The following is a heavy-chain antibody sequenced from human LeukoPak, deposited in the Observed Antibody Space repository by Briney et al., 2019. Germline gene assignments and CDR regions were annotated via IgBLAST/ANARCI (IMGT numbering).Heavy chain of an antibody. CDR3: ARDNSVGDVAWWFDP. Sequence: GASVKVSCKASGYTFTSYGISWVRQAPGQGLEWMGWISAYNGNTNYAQKFQGRVTMTRDMSTTTDYMELSSLRSEDTAFYYCARDNSVGDVAWWFDPWGQGTLVTVSS. J-gene: IGHJ5*02. D-gene: IGHD1-26*01. CDR1: GYTFTSYG. CDR2: ISAYNGNT. V-gene: IGHV1-18*01.